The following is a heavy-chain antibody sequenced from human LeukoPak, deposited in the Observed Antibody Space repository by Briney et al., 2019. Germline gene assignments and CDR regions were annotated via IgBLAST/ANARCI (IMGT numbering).Heavy chain of an antibody. Sequence: GGSLRLSCAASGFTFSDYYMSWIRQAPGKGLEWVSYISSSGSTIYYADSVKGRFTISRDNAKNSLYLQMNSLRAEDTAVYYCARVGLRFLEWLLPGHFDYWGLGTLVTVSS. CDR2: ISSSGSTI. J-gene: IGHJ4*02. D-gene: IGHD3-3*01. CDR3: ARVGLRFLEWLLPGHFDY. V-gene: IGHV3-11*04. CDR1: GFTFSDYY.